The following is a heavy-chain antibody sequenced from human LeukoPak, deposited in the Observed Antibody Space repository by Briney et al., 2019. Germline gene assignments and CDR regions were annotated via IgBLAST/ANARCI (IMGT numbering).Heavy chain of an antibody. CDR1: GGSISSGDYY. Sequence: PSETLSLTCTVSGGSISSGDYYWSWIRQPPGKGLEWIGYIYYSGSTYYNPSLKSRVTISVDTSKNQFSLKLSSVTAADTAVYYCARHDDPFSFWSGYLYWGQGTLVTVSS. CDR3: ARHDDPFSFWSGYLY. V-gene: IGHV4-30-4*01. J-gene: IGHJ4*02. D-gene: IGHD3-3*01. CDR2: IYYSGST.